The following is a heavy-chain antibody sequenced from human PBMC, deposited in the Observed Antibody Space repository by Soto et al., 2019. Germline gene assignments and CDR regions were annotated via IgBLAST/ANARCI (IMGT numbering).Heavy chain of an antibody. D-gene: IGHD2-15*01. CDR3: ARDHEETTLGY. CDR1: GGTFSSYT. Sequence: QVQLVQSGAEVKKPGSSVKVSCKASGGTFSSYTISWVRQAPGQGLEWMGRIIPILGIANYAQKFQGRVTITADKSTSTAYIELSSLRSEDTAVYYCARDHEETTLGYWGQGTLVTVSS. CDR2: IIPILGIA. V-gene: IGHV1-69*08. J-gene: IGHJ4*02.